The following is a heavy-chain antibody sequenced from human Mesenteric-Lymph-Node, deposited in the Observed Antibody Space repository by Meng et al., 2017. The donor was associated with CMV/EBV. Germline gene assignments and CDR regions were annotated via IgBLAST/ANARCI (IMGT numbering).Heavy chain of an antibody. Sequence: ASVKVTCKVSGDTLTELSMHWVRQTPGKGLEWMGRFDPEDGETIYAQKFQGRVTTTEDTSSETAYMELSSLRSEDTAVYYCATRRAAVVAAGTGLYYNYALDVWGQGTTVTSP. CDR2: FDPEDGET. J-gene: IGHJ6*02. V-gene: IGHV1-24*01. D-gene: IGHD6-13*01. CDR1: GDTLTELS. CDR3: ATRRAAVVAAGTGLYYNYALDV.